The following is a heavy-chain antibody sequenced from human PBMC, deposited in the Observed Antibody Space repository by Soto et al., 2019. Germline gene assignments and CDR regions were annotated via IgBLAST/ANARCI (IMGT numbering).Heavy chain of an antibody. J-gene: IGHJ2*01. D-gene: IGHD5-12*01. Sequence: QVQLVQSGAEVKKPGSSVTVSCKASGGTFSSYTISWVRQAPGQGLEWMGGIIPIFGTANYAHKFQGRVTMTADESTSAAYMELSSLRSEDRAVYYCARGNHRWLQLWYFDLWGRGTLGTFSA. CDR2: IIPIFGTA. V-gene: IGHV1-69*12. CDR3: ARGNHRWLQLWYFDL. CDR1: GGTFSSYT.